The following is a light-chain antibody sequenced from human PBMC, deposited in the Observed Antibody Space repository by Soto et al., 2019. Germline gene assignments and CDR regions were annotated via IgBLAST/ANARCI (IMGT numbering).Light chain of an antibody. Sequence: DIQMTQSPSSLSASVGDRVTITCRASQNIINFLNWYQQRPGKAPKLPIYAASSLHSGVPSRFSGSGSGTDFTLTISSLQPEDFATYYCQHSYSTPPTFGGGTKVDIK. J-gene: IGKJ4*01. V-gene: IGKV1-39*01. CDR3: QHSYSTPPT. CDR2: AAS. CDR1: QNIINF.